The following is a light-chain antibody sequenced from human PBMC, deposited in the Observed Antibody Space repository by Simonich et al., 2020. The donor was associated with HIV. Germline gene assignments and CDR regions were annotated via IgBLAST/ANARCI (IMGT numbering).Light chain of an antibody. CDR3: QQYNNWPSPFT. CDR2: FAS. CDR1: QSFACN. J-gene: IGKJ3*01. V-gene: IGKV3-15*01. Sequence: EIVMTQSPATLSVSPGERPTLSCRVSQSFACNLAGYQQKPGQPPRLLIYFASTRATGIPDRFSGSGFGTEFTLTISSTQSEDFAVYYCQQYNNWPSPFTFGPGTKVDIK.